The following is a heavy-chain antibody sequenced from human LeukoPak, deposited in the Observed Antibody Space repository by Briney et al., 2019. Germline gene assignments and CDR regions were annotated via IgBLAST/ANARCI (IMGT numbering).Heavy chain of an antibody. V-gene: IGHV4-4*02. CDR2: IYHTGST. J-gene: IGHJ4*02. CDR3: AKGSYYDSSGSFYFDY. CDR1: GGSISSSNW. Sequence: SGTLSLTCAVSGGSISSSNWWSWVRQPPGKGLEWIGEIYHTGSTNYNPSLKSRVTISLDKSKNQFSLKLSSVTAADTAVYYCAKGSYYDSSGSFYFDYWGQGTLVTVSS. D-gene: IGHD3-22*01.